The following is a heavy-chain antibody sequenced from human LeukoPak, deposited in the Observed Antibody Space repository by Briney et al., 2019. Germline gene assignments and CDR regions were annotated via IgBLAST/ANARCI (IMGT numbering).Heavy chain of an antibody. J-gene: IGHJ3*02. CDR3: ARDRNAFDI. CDR1: GGSISSSSYY. Sequence: SETLSLTCTVSGGSISSSSYYWGWIRQPPGKGLEWIGSIYYSGSTYYNPSLKSRVTISVDTSKNQFSLKLSSVTAADTAVYYCARDRNAFDIWGQGTMVTVSS. CDR2: IYYSGST. V-gene: IGHV4-39*07.